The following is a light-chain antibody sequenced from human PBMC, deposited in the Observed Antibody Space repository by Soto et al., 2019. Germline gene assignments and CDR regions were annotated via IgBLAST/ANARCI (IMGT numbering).Light chain of an antibody. V-gene: IGKV3-11*01. CDR3: QQLSTLPYT. CDR1: QSVITY. Sequence: EIVLTQSPATLSLSPGERATLSCRASQSVITYLAWYQQKPGQAPRLLIHDASNRATGIPVRFSGSGSGTDFTLTISSLEPEDFAVYYCQQLSTLPYTFGPGTKVDV. J-gene: IGKJ3*01. CDR2: DAS.